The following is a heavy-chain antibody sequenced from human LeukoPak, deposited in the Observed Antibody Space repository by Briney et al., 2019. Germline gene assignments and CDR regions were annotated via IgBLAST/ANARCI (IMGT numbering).Heavy chain of an antibody. CDR2: ISSSSSYI. J-gene: IGHJ4*02. CDR1: GFTFSSYS. CDR3: ARDLAPCGGDCRKGFDY. D-gene: IGHD2-21*01. V-gene: IGHV3-21*01. Sequence: PGGSLRLSCAASGFTFSSYSMNWVRQAPGKGLEWVSSISSSSSYIYYADSVKGRFTISRDNAKNSLYLQMNSLRAEDTAVYYCARDLAPCGGDCRKGFDYWGQGTLVTVSS.